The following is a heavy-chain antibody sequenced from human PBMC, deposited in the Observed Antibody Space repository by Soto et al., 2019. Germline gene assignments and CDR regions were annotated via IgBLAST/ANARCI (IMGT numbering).Heavy chain of an antibody. Sequence: GGSLRLSCAASGLTFSSYWMSWFRQAPGKGLEWLANIKQDTSEKYYVDSVKGRFTFSRDNARNSLYLQMKSLRAEDTAVYYCARRLKLWANYYYYGMDVWGQGTTVTVSS. CDR3: ARRLKLWANYYYYGMDV. V-gene: IGHV3-7*01. J-gene: IGHJ6*02. CDR1: GLTFSSYW. D-gene: IGHD5-18*01. CDR2: IKQDTSEK.